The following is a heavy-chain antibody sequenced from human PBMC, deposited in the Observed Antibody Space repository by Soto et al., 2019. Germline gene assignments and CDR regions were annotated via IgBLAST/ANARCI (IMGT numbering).Heavy chain of an antibody. CDR1: GGTFSSYA. D-gene: IGHD2-15*01. CDR3: ARENCSGGSCYGWGWFGP. J-gene: IGHJ5*02. Sequence: GASVKVSCKASGGTFSSYAISWVRQAPGQGLEWMGGIIPIFGTANYAQKFQGRVTITADESTSTAYMELSSLRSEDTAVYYCARENCSGGSCYGWGWFGPWGQGTLVTVSS. V-gene: IGHV1-69*13. CDR2: IIPIFGTA.